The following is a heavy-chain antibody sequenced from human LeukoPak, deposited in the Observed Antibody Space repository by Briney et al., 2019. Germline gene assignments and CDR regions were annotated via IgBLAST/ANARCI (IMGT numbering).Heavy chain of an antibody. CDR3: ASVADSSSWPHYFDY. D-gene: IGHD6-13*01. Sequence: ASVRVSCKASGGTFSSYAISRVRQAPGQGLEWMGGIIPIFGTANYAQKFQGRVTITADESTSTAYMELSSLRSEDTAVYYCASVADSSSWPHYFDYWGQGTLVTVSS. CDR1: GGTFSSYA. J-gene: IGHJ4*02. V-gene: IGHV1-69*01. CDR2: IIPIFGTA.